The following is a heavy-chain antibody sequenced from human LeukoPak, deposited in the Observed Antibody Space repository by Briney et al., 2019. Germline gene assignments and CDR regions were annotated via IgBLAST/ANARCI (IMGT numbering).Heavy chain of an antibody. J-gene: IGHJ6*03. CDR2: IYPGDSDA. Sequence: RGESLKISCKGSGYSFTSYWIGWVRQMPGKGLEWMGIIYPGDSDARYSPSFQGQVTISADKSISTAYLQWSSLKASDTAMYYCARHYSSSWYSGGHYYYYYMDVWGKGTTVTVSS. V-gene: IGHV5-51*01. CDR3: ARHYSSSWYSGGHYYYYYMDV. CDR1: GYSFTSYW. D-gene: IGHD6-13*01.